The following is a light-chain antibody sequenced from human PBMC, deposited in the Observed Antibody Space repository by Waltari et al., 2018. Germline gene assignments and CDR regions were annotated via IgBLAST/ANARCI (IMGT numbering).Light chain of an antibody. CDR2: SND. CDR3: AVWDDSLTAWL. V-gene: IGLV1-44*01. Sequence: QSVLTQPPSASGTPGQRVTISCSGSSSNIGRNTVNWYQHFPGTAPKLVIYSNDQRPSGLRDRFSGAKSGSSASLAISGLQSDDEAEDACAVWDDSLTAWLCGGGTKLAVL. J-gene: IGLJ3*02. CDR1: SSNIGRNT.